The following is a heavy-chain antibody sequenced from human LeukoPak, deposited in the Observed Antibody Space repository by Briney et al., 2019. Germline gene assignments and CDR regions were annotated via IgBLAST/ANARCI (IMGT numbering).Heavy chain of an antibody. J-gene: IGHJ5*02. V-gene: IGHV1-8*01. CDR2: MNPDSGNT. D-gene: IGHD3-10*01. CDR3: ARGGVRENWFDP. CDR1: GYTFTSYD. Sequence: ASVKVSCKASGYTFTSYDINWVRQATGQGLEWMGWMNPDSGNTAYAQKFQGRVTMTRNTSISTAYMELSSLRSEDTAVYYCARGGVRENWFDPWGQGTLVTVSS.